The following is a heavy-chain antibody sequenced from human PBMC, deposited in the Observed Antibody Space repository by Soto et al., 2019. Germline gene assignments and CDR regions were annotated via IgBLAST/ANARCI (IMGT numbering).Heavy chain of an antibody. J-gene: IGHJ6*02. CDR3: ARVGPYCSSTSCYGSPVGHSYYYYGMDV. V-gene: IGHV3-74*01. D-gene: IGHD2-2*01. Sequence: GGSLRLSCAASGFTFSSYWMHWVRQAPGKGLVWVSRINSDGSSTSYADSVKGRFTISRDNAKNTLYLQMNSLRAEDTAVYYCARVGPYCSSTSCYGSPVGHSYYYYGMDVWGQGTTVTVSS. CDR2: INSDGSST. CDR1: GFTFSSYW.